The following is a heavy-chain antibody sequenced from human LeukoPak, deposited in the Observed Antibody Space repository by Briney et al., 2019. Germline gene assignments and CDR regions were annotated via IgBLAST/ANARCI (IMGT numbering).Heavy chain of an antibody. J-gene: IGHJ4*02. Sequence: PGGSLRLSCAASGFSVSSDYMTWVRQAPGKGLEWVSTIYSAGNTYYSDSVKGRFTISRDNAKNTVYVHMNSLRDEDTAVYYCARGGRYAYFLDYWGQGTLVTVSS. D-gene: IGHD3-16*01. CDR1: GFSVSSDY. V-gene: IGHV3-53*01. CDR2: IYSAGNT. CDR3: ARGGRYAYFLDY.